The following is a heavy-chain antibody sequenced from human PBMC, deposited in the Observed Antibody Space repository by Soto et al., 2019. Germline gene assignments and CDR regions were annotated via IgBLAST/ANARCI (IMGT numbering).Heavy chain of an antibody. CDR2: IIPIFGTA. J-gene: IGHJ6*02. D-gene: IGHD3-3*01. Sequence: ASVKVSCKASGGTFSSYAISWVRQAPGQGLEWMGGIIPIFGTANYAQKFQGRVTITADKSTSTAYMELSSLRSEDTAVYYCARAGSDFWSGYYTTGYYYYGMDVWGQGTTVTVSS. CDR1: GGTFSSYA. CDR3: ARAGSDFWSGYYTTGYYYYGMDV. V-gene: IGHV1-69*06.